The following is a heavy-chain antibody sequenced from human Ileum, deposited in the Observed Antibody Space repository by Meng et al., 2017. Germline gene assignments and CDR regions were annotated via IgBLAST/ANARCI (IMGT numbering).Heavy chain of an antibody. CDR2: IYQVGST. D-gene: IGHD2/OR15-2a*01. CDR1: GGSISSSAYS. CDR3: ASSTSGPELNY. J-gene: IGHJ4*02. Sequence: HLQLQESGSGLVTSSQTLSLTCTVSGGSISSSAYSWTWIRQPPGKGLEWIGYIYQVGSTNYNPSLKSRVTFFVDTSKNQFSLKLTSVTAADTAVYYCASSTSGPELNYWGQGTLVTVSS. V-gene: IGHV4-30-2*01.